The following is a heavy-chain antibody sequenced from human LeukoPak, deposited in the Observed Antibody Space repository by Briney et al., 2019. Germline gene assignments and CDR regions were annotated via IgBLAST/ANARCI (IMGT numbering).Heavy chain of an antibody. CDR1: GYTFTSYD. CDR2: MNPNSGNT. V-gene: IGHV1-8*01. CDR3: ARGRSRITIFGVVMFDP. D-gene: IGHD3-3*01. J-gene: IGHJ5*02. Sequence: GASVKVSCKASGYTFTSYDINWVRQATGQGLEWMGWMNPNSGNTGYAQKFQGRVTMTRNTSISTAYMELSSLRSEDTAVYYCARGRSRITIFGVVMFDPWGQGTLVTVSP.